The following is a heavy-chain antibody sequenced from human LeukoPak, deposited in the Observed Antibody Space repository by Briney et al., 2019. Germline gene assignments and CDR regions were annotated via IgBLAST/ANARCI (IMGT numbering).Heavy chain of an antibody. CDR3: AREVPDDAFDI. V-gene: IGHV4-30-2*01. Sequence: SSETLSLTCTVSGGSISSGGYYWSWIRQPPGKGLEWIGYIYHSGSTYYNPSLKSRVTISVDRSKNQFSLKLSSVTAADTAVYYCAREVPDDAFDIWGQGTMVTVSS. CDR2: IYHSGST. J-gene: IGHJ3*02. CDR1: GGSISSGGYY.